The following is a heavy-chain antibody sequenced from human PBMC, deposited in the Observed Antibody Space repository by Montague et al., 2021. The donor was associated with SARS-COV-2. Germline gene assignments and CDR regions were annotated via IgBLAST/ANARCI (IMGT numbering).Heavy chain of an antibody. CDR1: GVVDRRRR. Sequence: SETLSLTCTVSGVVDRRRRWAENRPDLQSPLEFVSCIQYGRTTDYNPSLKSRLTLSVDTSTNQFSLTLTSLTAADTAIYDCARLGRAGSYLAVDYWGQGTLVNVSS. D-gene: IGHD3-10*01. J-gene: IGHJ4*02. CDR3: ARLGRAGSYLAVDY. V-gene: IGHV4-59*08. CDR2: IQYGRTT.